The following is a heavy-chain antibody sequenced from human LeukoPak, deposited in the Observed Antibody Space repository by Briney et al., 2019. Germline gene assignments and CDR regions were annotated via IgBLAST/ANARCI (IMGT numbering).Heavy chain of an antibody. D-gene: IGHD2-8*02. CDR2: IFPSGGEI. Sequence: QPGGSLRLSCAASGFTLSPFAMVWVRQPPGEGVEWVSSIFPSGGEIHYADSVRGRFTISRDNSKSTLSLQMNSLRAEDTAIYYCATYRQVLLPFESWGQGTLVTVSS. J-gene: IGHJ4*02. V-gene: IGHV3-23*01. CDR1: GFTLSPFA. CDR3: ATYRQVLLPFES.